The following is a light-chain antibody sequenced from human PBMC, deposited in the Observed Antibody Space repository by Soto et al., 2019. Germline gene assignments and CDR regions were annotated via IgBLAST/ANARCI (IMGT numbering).Light chain of an antibody. CDR1: QSISPW. Sequence: DIQMTQFPSTLSASVGDRVTITCRASQSISPWLAWYQQKPGKAPKLLIYDASSLESGVPSRFSGSGSGTEFTLTISSLQPDDFATYYCQQYNSWWTFGQGTKVDIK. V-gene: IGKV1-5*01. J-gene: IGKJ1*01. CDR2: DAS. CDR3: QQYNSWWT.